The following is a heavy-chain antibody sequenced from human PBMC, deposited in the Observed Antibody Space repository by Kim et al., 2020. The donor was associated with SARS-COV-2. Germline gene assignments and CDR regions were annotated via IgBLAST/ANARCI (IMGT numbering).Heavy chain of an antibody. V-gene: IGHV3-23*01. CDR2: ISGSGDET. CDR1: GFIFDNFA. CDR3: TKNT. Sequence: GGSLRLSCVGSGFIFDNFAMGWVRQAPGKGLEWVSAISGSGDETYYADSVKGRFTIPRDNFKNTLFLQMNNLRIEDTALYYCTKNTWGQGTLAT. J-gene: IGHJ4*02.